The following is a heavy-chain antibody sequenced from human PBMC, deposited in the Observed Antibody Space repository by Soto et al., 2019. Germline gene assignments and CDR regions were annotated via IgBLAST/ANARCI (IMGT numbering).Heavy chain of an antibody. CDR1: GFTFSSYG. D-gene: IGHD3-3*01. CDR3: ARDHLGHDFWSGWTPPNWFDP. Sequence: QVQLVESGGGVVQPGRSLRLSCAASGFTFSSYGMHWVRQAPGKGLEWVAVISYDGSNKYYADSVKGRFTISRDNSKNTLYLQMNSLRAEDTAVYYCARDHLGHDFWSGWTPPNWFDPWGQGTLVTVSS. J-gene: IGHJ5*02. V-gene: IGHV3-30*03. CDR2: ISYDGSNK.